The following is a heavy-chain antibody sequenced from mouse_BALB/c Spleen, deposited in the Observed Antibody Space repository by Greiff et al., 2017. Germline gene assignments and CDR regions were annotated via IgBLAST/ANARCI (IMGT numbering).Heavy chain of an antibody. D-gene: IGHD2-1*01. J-gene: IGHJ4*01. CDR2: ISTYYGDA. V-gene: IGHV1S137*01. Sequence: LQESGAELVRPGVSVKISCKGSGYTFTDYAMHWVKQSHAKSLEWIGVISTYYGDASYNQKFKGKATMTVDKSSSTAYMELARLTSEDSAIYYCARSGGNYDAMDYWGQGTSVTVSS. CDR3: ARSGGNYDAMDY. CDR1: GYTFTDYA.